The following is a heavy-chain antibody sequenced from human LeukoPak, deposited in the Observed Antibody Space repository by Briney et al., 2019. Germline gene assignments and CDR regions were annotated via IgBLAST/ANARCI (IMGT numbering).Heavy chain of an antibody. Sequence: GGSLRLSCVASGFIFSRSWMSWVRQAPGKGLEWVAMIWYDGSNKYYVDSVKGRFTISRDDSRNTVYLQMNSLRAEDSAVYYCARGAQAVAASLDYWGQGTLVTVSS. CDR3: ARGAQAVAASLDY. V-gene: IGHV3-33*08. D-gene: IGHD6-19*01. CDR1: GFIFSRSW. J-gene: IGHJ4*02. CDR2: IWYDGSNK.